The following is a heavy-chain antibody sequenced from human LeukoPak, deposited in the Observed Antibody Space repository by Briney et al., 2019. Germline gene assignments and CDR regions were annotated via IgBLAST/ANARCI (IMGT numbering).Heavy chain of an antibody. CDR2: VYYSGST. J-gene: IGHJ4*02. CDR3: ARVSYDFWSGYSDH. D-gene: IGHD3-3*01. CDR1: GGSISSGDYY. V-gene: IGHV4-30-4*01. Sequence: SETLSLTCTVSGGSISSGDYYWSWIRQPPGKGLEWIGYVYYSGSTYYNPSLKSRVTISVATSKNQFSLKLSPVTAADTAVYYCARVSYDFWSGYSDHWGQGTLVTVSS.